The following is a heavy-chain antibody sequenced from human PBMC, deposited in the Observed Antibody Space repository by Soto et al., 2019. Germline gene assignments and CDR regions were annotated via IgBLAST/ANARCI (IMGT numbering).Heavy chain of an antibody. CDR1: GFTVSSNY. V-gene: IGHV3-66*01. Sequence: EVPLVESGGGLVQPGGSLRLSCAASGFTVSSNYMSWVRQAPGKGLEWVSVIYSGGSTYYADSVKGRFTISRDNSKTTLYLQMNSLRAEDTAVYYCARDSPDYGDYAGLDYWGQGTLVTVSS. J-gene: IGHJ4*02. CDR3: ARDSPDYGDYAGLDY. D-gene: IGHD4-17*01. CDR2: IYSGGST.